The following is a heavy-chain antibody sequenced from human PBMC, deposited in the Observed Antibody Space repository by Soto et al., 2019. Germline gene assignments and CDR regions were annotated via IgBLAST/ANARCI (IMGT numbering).Heavy chain of an antibody. Sequence: GGSLRLSCAASGFTFSSYAMSWVRQAPGKGLEWVSAISGSGGSTYYADSVKGRFTISRDNSKNTLYLQMNSLRAEDTAVYYCAKSLVPRFGSYSPFDYWGQGTLVTVSS. J-gene: IGHJ4*02. V-gene: IGHV3-23*01. D-gene: IGHD1-26*01. CDR1: GFTFSSYA. CDR3: AKSLVPRFGSYSPFDY. CDR2: ISGSGGST.